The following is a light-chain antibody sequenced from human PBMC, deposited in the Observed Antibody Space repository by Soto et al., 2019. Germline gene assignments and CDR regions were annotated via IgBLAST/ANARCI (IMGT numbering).Light chain of an antibody. V-gene: IGKV1-8*01. CDR2: AAS. J-gene: IGKJ2*01. CDR3: QQYYSYPPYT. Sequence: AIRMTQSPSSLSASTGARVTITCRASQGISSYLAWYQQKPGKAPKLLIYAASTLQSGVPSRFSGSGSGTDFTLTISSLQSEEFATYYCQQYYSYPPYTFGQGTKVDSK. CDR1: QGISSY.